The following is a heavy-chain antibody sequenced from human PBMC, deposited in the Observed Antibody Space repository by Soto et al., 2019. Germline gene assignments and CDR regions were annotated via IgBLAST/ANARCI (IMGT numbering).Heavy chain of an antibody. D-gene: IGHD5-18*01. CDR1: GGSISSGGYY. J-gene: IGHJ6*02. Sequence: SETLSLTCTVSGGSISSGGYYWSWIRQHPGKGLEWIGYIYYSGSTYYNPSLKSRVTISVDTSKNQFSLKLSSVTAADTAVYYCARDVLRYSYGYYYYYYGMDVWGQGTTVTVSS. CDR2: IYYSGST. CDR3: ARDVLRYSYGYYYYYYGMDV. V-gene: IGHV4-31*03.